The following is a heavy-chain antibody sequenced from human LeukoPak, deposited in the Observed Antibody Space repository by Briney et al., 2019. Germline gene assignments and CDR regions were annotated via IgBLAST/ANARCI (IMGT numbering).Heavy chain of an antibody. CDR2: INSDGYSI. D-gene: IGHD6-19*01. CDR3: ARAVAVAGTDY. J-gene: IGHJ4*02. V-gene: IGHV3-74*01. CDR1: GFTFSSYW. Sequence: PGGSLRLSCAASGFTFSSYWMHWVRQAPGKGLVWIVRINSDGYSISYADSVKGRFTISRDNTKNTLYLQMNSLRAEDTAVYYCARAVAVAGTDYWGQGILVTVSS.